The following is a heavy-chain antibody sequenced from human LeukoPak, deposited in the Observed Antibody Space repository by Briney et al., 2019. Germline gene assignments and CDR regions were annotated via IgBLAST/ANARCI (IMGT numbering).Heavy chain of an antibody. CDR2: ISSSSSTI. CDR3: ARVYGSTSPFDP. Sequence: GSLRLSCAASGFTFSSYSMNRVRQAPGKGLEWVSYISSSSSTIYYADSVKGRFTISRDNAKNSLYLQMNSLRDEDTAVYYCARVYGSTSPFDPWGQGTLVTVSS. CDR1: GFTFSSYS. D-gene: IGHD2-2*01. V-gene: IGHV3-48*02. J-gene: IGHJ5*02.